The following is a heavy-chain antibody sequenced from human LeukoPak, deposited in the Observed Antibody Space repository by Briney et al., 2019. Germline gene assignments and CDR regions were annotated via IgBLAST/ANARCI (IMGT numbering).Heavy chain of an antibody. CDR1: GFTVSSNY. V-gene: IGHV3-53*01. CDR3: ARDKKYCSGGSCPRGLDV. CDR2: VYSGGST. Sequence: GGSLRLSCAASGFTVSSNYMSWVRQAPGKGLEWVSVVYSGGSTYYADSVKGRFTISRDNSKNTLYLQMNSLRAEDTAVYYCARDKKYCSGGSCPRGLDVWGKGTTVTISS. J-gene: IGHJ6*04. D-gene: IGHD2-15*01.